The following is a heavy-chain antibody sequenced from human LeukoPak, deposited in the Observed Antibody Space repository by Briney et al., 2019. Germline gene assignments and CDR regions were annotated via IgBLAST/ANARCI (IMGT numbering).Heavy chain of an antibody. CDR2: IYPRDGST. V-gene: IGHV1-46*01. J-gene: IGHJ4*02. CDR3: ARDQEGFDY. Sequence: XXXGQGXEWMGMIYPRDGSTSYAQKFQGRVTVTRDTSTSTVHMELSGLRSEDTAVYYCARDQEGFDYWGQGTLVTVSS.